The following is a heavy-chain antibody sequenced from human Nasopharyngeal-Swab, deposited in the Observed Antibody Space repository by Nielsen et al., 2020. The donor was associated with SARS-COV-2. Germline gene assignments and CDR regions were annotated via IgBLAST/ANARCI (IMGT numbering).Heavy chain of an antibody. D-gene: IGHD4-23*01. Sequence: GESLKISCAASGFTFSSYGMHWVRQAPGKRLEWVALISYDGSNKYYADSVKGRFTISRDNSKNTLYLQMNSLRAEDTAVYYCAKVYGGSEFDPWGQGTLVTVSS. CDR1: GFTFSSYG. CDR3: AKVYGGSEFDP. V-gene: IGHV3-30*18. CDR2: ISYDGSNK. J-gene: IGHJ5*02.